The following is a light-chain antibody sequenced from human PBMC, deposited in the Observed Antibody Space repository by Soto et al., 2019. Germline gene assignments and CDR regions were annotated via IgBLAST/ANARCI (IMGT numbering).Light chain of an antibody. CDR3: AAWDDSMSGPV. J-gene: IGLJ7*01. CDR2: RDD. V-gene: IGLV1-47*01. CDR1: TSNIGNYY. Sequence: QSALTQPPSASGTPGQRVTISCSGGTSNIGNYYVYWYQHLPGTAPKLLICRDDQRPSGVPDRFSASKSGTSASLAISGLRSEDEADYYCAAWDDSMSGPVFGGGTQLTVL.